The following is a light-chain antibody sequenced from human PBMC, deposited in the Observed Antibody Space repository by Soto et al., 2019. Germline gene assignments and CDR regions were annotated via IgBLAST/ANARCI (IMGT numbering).Light chain of an antibody. J-gene: IGKJ1*01. CDR2: DAY. CDR3: QQYNSYSRT. CDR1: QSVDRY. Sequence: EVVLTQSPDTLSLSPGETATLSCRASQSVDRYVAWYQQKVGQAPRLLIYDAYTRATGVGGRFSGSGSGTEFTLTISSLQPDDFATYYCQQYNSYSRTFGQGTKVDIK. V-gene: IGKV3D-15*01.